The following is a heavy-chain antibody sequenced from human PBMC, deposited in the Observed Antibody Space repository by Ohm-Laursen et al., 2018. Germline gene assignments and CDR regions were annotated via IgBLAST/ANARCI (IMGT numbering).Heavy chain of an antibody. CDR1: GFTFSDYY. CDR3: ARAMHNEYYGMDV. J-gene: IGHJ6*02. CDR2: MSSSGNTI. V-gene: IGHV3-11*01. Sequence: SLRLSCAAPGFTFSDYYMSWIRRAPGKGLEWVSYMSSSGNTIYYADSVRGRFTISRDNAKNSLYLQMNSLRAEDTAVYYCARAMHNEYYGMDVWGRGTTVTVSS. D-gene: IGHD2-2*01.